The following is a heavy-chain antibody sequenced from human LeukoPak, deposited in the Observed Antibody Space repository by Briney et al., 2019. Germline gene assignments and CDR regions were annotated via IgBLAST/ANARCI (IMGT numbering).Heavy chain of an antibody. CDR2: ITSSSNTI. CDR3: ARDTNSLYPDTYSPGY. CDR1: GFIFSTHN. J-gene: IGHJ4*02. V-gene: IGHV3-48*01. D-gene: IGHD2-8*01. Sequence: GGSLRLSCAASGFIFSTHNMNWVRQAPGKGLEWVSYITSSSNTIYYADSVKGRFTISRDNSKNTLYLQMNSLRAEDTAVYYCARDTNSLYPDTYSPGYWGQGTLVTVSS.